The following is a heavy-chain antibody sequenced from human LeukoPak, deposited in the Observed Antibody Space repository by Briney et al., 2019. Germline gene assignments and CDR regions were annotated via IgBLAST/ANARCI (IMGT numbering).Heavy chain of an antibody. CDR1: GFTFSSYS. Sequence: PGGSLRLSCAASGFTFSSYSMNWVRQAPGKGLEWVSSISTSGTIYYADSVKGRFTISRDNAKNSLYLQMNSLRAEDTAVYYCAKFQANYYDSSGYGCFDYWGQGTLVTVSS. CDR3: AKFQANYYDSSGYGCFDY. CDR2: ISTSGTI. J-gene: IGHJ4*02. D-gene: IGHD3-22*01. V-gene: IGHV3-48*04.